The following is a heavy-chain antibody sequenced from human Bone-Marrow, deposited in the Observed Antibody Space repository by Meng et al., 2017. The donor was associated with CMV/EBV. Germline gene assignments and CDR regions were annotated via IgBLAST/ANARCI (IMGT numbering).Heavy chain of an antibody. CDR3: ARAPSKQLWLYYFDY. J-gene: IGHJ4*02. D-gene: IGHD5-18*01. CDR2: IYNVDNT. Sequence: ASGFNVSTNYMTWVRQAPGKGLEWVSVIYNVDNTYYADSVKGRFTISRDNSKNTLYLQINGLRPEDTAVYYCARAPSKQLWLYYFDYWGQGALVTVSS. CDR1: GFNVSTNY. V-gene: IGHV3-66*02.